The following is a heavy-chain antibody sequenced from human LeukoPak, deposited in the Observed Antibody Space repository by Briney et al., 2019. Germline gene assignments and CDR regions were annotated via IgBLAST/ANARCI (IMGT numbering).Heavy chain of an antibody. V-gene: IGHV4-61*02. D-gene: IGHD2-15*01. Sequence: SETLSLTCTVSGGSISSGSYYWSWIRQPAGKGLEWIGRIYTSGSTYYNPSLKSRVTISVDTSKNQFSLKLSSVTAADTAVFYCASGYCSGGSCYPAPPFDYWGQGTLVTVSS. CDR2: IYTSGST. J-gene: IGHJ4*02. CDR1: GGSISSGSYY. CDR3: ASGYCSGGSCYPAPPFDY.